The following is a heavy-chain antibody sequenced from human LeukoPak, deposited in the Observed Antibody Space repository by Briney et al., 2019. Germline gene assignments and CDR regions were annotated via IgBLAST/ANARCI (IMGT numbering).Heavy chain of an antibody. J-gene: IGHJ6*02. D-gene: IGHD6-6*01. V-gene: IGHV4-59*01. Sequence: PSETLSLTCTVSGGSISSYYWSWIRQPPGKGLEWIGYIYYSGSTNYNPSLKSRVTISVDTSKNQFSLKLSSVTAADTAVYYCARHGSSSLYYGMDVWGQGTTVAVSS. CDR2: IYYSGST. CDR1: GGSISSYY. CDR3: ARHGSSSLYYGMDV.